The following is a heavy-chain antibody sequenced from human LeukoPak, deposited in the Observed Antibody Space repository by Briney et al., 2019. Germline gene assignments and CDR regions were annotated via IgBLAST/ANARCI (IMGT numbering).Heavy chain of an antibody. CDR3: AKATYSLWFGSLFDY. CDR2: ISGSGGST. Sequence: GGSLRLSCAASGFTFSSYAMSWVRQAPGKGLEWVSAISGSGGSTYYADSVKGRFTISRDNSKNTPYLQMNSLRAEDTAVYYCAKATYSLWFGSLFDYWGQGTLVTVSS. CDR1: GFTFSSYA. V-gene: IGHV3-23*01. J-gene: IGHJ4*02. D-gene: IGHD3-10*01.